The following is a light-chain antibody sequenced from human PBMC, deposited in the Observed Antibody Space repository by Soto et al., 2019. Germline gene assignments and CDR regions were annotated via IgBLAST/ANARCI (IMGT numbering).Light chain of an antibody. CDR3: TSYTTSSTYV. CDR1: SSDVGFYNY. J-gene: IGLJ1*01. Sequence: QSALTQPASVSGSPGQSIAISCTGTSSDVGFYNYVSWYQQHPGKAPKLMVYDVNNRPSGVSNRFSGSKSGNTASLTISGLQAEDEADYYCTSYTTSSTYVFGTGTQVTVL. V-gene: IGLV2-14*03. CDR2: DVN.